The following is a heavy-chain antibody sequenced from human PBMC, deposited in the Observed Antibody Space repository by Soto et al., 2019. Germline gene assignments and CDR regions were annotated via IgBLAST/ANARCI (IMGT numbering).Heavy chain of an antibody. CDR1: GASVSSGNYY. J-gene: IGHJ4*02. V-gene: IGHV4-61*01. D-gene: IGHD1-26*01. CDR2: ISYSGST. Sequence: QVQLQESGPGLVKPSETLSLTCTVSGASVSSGNYYWSWIRQPPGKGLECIGNISYSGSTNYNPSLKSRVTISIDTSKNQFSLKLSSVTAADTAVYYCARGSGSYYAYWGQGTLVTVSS. CDR3: ARGSGSYYAY.